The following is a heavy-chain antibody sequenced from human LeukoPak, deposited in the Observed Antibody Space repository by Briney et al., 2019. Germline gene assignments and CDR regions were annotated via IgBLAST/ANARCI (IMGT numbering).Heavy chain of an antibody. J-gene: IGHJ4*02. CDR2: FDPEDGET. CDR1: GYTLTELF. Sequence: ASVKVSCKVSGYTLTELFMHWVRQAPGKGLEWMRGFDPEDGETIYAQKFQGRVTMTEDTSTDTAYMELSSLRSEDTAVYFCTRSAATAFDYWGQGTLVTVSS. V-gene: IGHV1-24*01. CDR3: TRSAATAFDY. D-gene: IGHD2-15*01.